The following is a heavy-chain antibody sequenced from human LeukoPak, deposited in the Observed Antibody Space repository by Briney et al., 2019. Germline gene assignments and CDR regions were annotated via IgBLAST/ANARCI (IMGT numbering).Heavy chain of an antibody. J-gene: IGHJ4*02. V-gene: IGHV3-66*04. CDR3: VRRGLGEATR. Sequence: GGSLRLSCAASGFTFSSYAMSWVRQAPGKGLEWVSVIYTDGSTYYADSVKGRFTISRDNSKNTLYLQMNSLRAEDTAVYYCVRRGLGEATRWGQGTLVTVSS. D-gene: IGHD3-16*01. CDR1: GFTFSSYA. CDR2: IYTDGST.